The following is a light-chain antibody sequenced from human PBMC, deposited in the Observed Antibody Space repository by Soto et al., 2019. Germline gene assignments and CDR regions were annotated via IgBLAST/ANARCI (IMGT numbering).Light chain of an antibody. CDR3: QQSFLSSTWT. J-gene: IGKJ1*01. Sequence: DIQMTQSPSSLSASVGDRVTITCRASQSISNYLNWYQQKPGKAPNLLIYAASRLQSGVPSRFSGSGSGTDFTLTISSLQPEDFAAYYCQQSFLSSTWTFGQGTKVEIK. V-gene: IGKV1-39*01. CDR1: QSISNY. CDR2: AAS.